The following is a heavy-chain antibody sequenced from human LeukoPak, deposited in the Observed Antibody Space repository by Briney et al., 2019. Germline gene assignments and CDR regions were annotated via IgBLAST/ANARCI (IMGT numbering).Heavy chain of an antibody. Sequence: PGGSLRLSCAASGFTFDDYAMHWVRQAPGKGLEWVSGISWNSGSIGYADSVKGRFTISRDNAKNSLYLQMNSLRAEDTALYYCAKDLGYSSSWQHTKIFDYWGQGTLVTVSS. CDR1: GFTFDDYA. D-gene: IGHD6-13*01. J-gene: IGHJ4*02. CDR2: ISWNSGSI. CDR3: AKDLGYSSSWQHTKIFDY. V-gene: IGHV3-9*01.